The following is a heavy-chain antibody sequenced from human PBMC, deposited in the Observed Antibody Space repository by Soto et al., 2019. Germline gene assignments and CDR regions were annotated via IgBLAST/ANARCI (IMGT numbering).Heavy chain of an antibody. CDR3: ARGSYYYDSSGYYHD. Sequence: PSETLSLTCTVSGGSISSGDYYWSWIRQPPGKGLEWIGYIYYSGSTYYNPSLKSRVTISVDTSKNQFSLKLSSVTAADTAVYYCARGSYYYDSSGYYHDSGQGTLVTVSS. V-gene: IGHV4-30-4*01. J-gene: IGHJ4*02. CDR2: IYYSGST. CDR1: GGSISSGDYY. D-gene: IGHD3-22*01.